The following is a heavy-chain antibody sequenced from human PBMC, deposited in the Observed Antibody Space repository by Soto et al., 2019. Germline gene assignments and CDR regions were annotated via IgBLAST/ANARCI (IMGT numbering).Heavy chain of an antibody. J-gene: IGHJ4*02. D-gene: IGHD3-9*01. CDR2: IIPILRIA. CDR3: ASFPPYYDIMTGYYADY. CDR1: GGTFSSYT. Sequence: SVKVSCKASGGTFSSYTISWVRQAPGQGLEWMGRIIPILRIANYAQKFQGRVTITADKSTSTAYMELSSLRSEDTAVYYCASFPPYYDIMTGYYADYWGKGTLVTISS. V-gene: IGHV1-69*02.